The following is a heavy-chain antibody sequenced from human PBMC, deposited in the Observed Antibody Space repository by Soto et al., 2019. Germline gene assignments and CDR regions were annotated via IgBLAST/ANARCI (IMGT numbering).Heavy chain of an antibody. CDR2: IYHSGST. CDR3: AREGEEVAGTGKWFDP. V-gene: IGHV4-38-2*02. CDR1: GYSISRGYY. D-gene: IGHD6-19*01. Sequence: SETLSLTCAVSGYSISRGYYWGWIRQPPGKGLEWIGSIYHSGSTYYNPSLKSRVTILVDTSKNQFSLKLSSVTAADTAVYYCAREGEEVAGTGKWFDPWGQRPLGTVS. J-gene: IGHJ5*02.